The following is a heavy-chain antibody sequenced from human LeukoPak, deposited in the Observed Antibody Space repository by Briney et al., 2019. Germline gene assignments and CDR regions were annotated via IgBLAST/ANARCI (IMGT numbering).Heavy chain of an antibody. D-gene: IGHD1-1*01. J-gene: IGHJ4*02. V-gene: IGHV4-30-2*01. Sequence: SQTLSLTCAVSGGSISSGGYSWSWIRQPPGKGLEWIGYIYHSGSTYYNPSLKSRVTISVDRSKNQFSLKLSSVTAADTAVYYCARDANARTGSVDYWGQGTLVTVSS. CDR3: ARDANARTGSVDY. CDR2: IYHSGST. CDR1: GGSISSGGYS.